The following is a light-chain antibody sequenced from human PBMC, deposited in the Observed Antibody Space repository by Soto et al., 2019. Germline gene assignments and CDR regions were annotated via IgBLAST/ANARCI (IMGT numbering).Light chain of an antibody. CDR1: QSVGNNC. V-gene: IGKV3-20*01. CDR3: QQYSESHLT. Sequence: EIVLTHSPGTLSLSPGERATRSCRASQSVGNNCLAWYQQKPGQAPRLVIYGATSRATAIQDRFSASGSGTDFTLTINRPEPEYFAVYCSQQYSESHLTFGQGTKVETK. CDR2: GAT. J-gene: IGKJ1*01.